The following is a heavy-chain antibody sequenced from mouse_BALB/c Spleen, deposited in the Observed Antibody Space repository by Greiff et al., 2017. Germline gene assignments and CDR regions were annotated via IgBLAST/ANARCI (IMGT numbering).Heavy chain of an antibody. J-gene: IGHJ1*01. CDR2: ISSGGSYT. D-gene: IGHD1-1*01. CDR3: ARQSYGSSWYFDV. CDR1: GFTFSSYA. V-gene: IGHV5-9-3*01. Sequence: EVKLVESGGGLVKPGGSLKLSCAASGFTFSSYAMSWVRQTPEKRLEWVATISSGGSYTYYPDSVKGRFTISRDNAKNTLYLQMSSLRSEDTAMYYCARQSYGSSWYFDVWGAGTTVTVSS.